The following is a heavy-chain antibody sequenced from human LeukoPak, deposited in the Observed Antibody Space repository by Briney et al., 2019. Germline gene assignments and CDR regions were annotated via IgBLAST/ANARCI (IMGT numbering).Heavy chain of an antibody. CDR3: ARGGWLVRWFDP. D-gene: IGHD6-19*01. Sequence: PSETLSLTCAVYGGSFSGYYWSWIRQPPGKGLEWIGEINHSGSTNYNPSLKSRVTISVDTSKNQFSLKLSSVTAADTAVYYCARGGWLVRWFDPWGQGTLVTVSS. J-gene: IGHJ5*02. CDR1: GGSFSGYY. V-gene: IGHV4-34*01. CDR2: INHSGST.